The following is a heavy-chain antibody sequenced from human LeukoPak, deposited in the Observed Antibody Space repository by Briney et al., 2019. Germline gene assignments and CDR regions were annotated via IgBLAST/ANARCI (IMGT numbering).Heavy chain of an antibody. CDR1: GGSISSGSYY. CDR3: ATVGTGLDLVVADAFDI. CDR2: IYTSGST. D-gene: IGHD3-22*01. J-gene: IGHJ3*02. Sequence: SGTLSLTCTVSGGSISSGSYYWSWIRQPAGKGLEWIGRIYTSGSTNYNPSLKSRVTISVATSKNQFSLKLSSVTAADTAVYYCATVGTGLDLVVADAFDIWGQGTMVTVSS. V-gene: IGHV4-61*02.